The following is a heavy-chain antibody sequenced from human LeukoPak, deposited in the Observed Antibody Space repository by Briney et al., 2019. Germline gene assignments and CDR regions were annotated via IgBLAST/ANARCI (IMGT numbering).Heavy chain of an antibody. D-gene: IGHD2-2*02. CDR1: GFTLRSYT. Sequence: GGSLRLSCAASGFTLRSYTMNWVRQAPGKGLEWVSYISSSGSTIYYADSVKGRFTISRDNAKNSLYLQMNSLRAEDTAVYYCARDQIEYCSSTSCYTGQGFDYWGQGTLVTVSS. J-gene: IGHJ4*02. CDR2: ISSSGSTI. V-gene: IGHV3-48*04. CDR3: ARDQIEYCSSTSCYTGQGFDY.